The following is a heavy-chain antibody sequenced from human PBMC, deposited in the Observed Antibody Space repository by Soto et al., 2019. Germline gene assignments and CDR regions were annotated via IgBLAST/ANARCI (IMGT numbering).Heavy chain of an antibody. J-gene: IGHJ4*02. V-gene: IGHV3-23*01. Sequence: EVQLLESGGGLVQPGGSLRLSCAASGFTFSSYAMSWVRQAPGKGLEWVSAISGSGGSTYYADTVKGRFTISRDNSKNALYRQMNSLRAEDTAVYYCAKGEEVGGYYSSTSCYYFDYWVQGTLVTVSS. CDR1: GFTFSSYA. D-gene: IGHD2-2*01. CDR2: ISGSGGST. CDR3: AKGEEVGGYYSSTSCYYFDY.